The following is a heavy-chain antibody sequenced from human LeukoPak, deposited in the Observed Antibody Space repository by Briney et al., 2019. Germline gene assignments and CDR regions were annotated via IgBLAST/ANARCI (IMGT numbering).Heavy chain of an antibody. J-gene: IGHJ6*02. CDR3: ARDLDTWSPGNYGMDV. V-gene: IGHV1-69*04. CDR2: IIPILGIA. D-gene: IGHD3/OR15-3a*01. CDR1: GYTFTSYA. Sequence: SVKVSCKASGYTFTSYAISWVRQAPGQGLEWMGRIIPILGIANYAQKFQGRVTITADKSTSTAYMELSSLRSEDTAVYYCARDLDTWSPGNYGMDVWGQGTTVTVSS.